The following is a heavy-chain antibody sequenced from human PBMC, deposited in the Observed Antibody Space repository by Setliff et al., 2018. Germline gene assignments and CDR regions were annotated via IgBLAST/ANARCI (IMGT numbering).Heavy chain of an antibody. CDR2: INLHSGGT. CDR3: ARGRIGSTWTGDY. D-gene: IGHD2-15*01. J-gene: IGHJ4*02. V-gene: IGHV1-2*02. CDR1: GYAFTDYY. Sequence: GASVKVSCKSSGYAFTDYYIHWVRQAPGQGPEWMGCINLHSGGTNYAQKFQDRVTMTSDTSITTAYMELSSLTSDDRAIYYCARGRIGSTWTGDYWGQGTLVTVSS.